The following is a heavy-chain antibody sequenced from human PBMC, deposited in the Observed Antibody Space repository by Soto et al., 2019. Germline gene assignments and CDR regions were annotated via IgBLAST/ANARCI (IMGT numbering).Heavy chain of an antibody. J-gene: IGHJ6*02. CDR2: INPNSGGT. D-gene: IGHD3-9*01. V-gene: IGHV1-2*02. CDR3: ARDHYRTIYDILTGYSYYYYGMDV. CDR1: GYTFTGYY. Sequence: ASVKVSCKASGYTFTGYYMHWVRQAPGQGLEWMGWINPNSGGTNHAQKFQGRVTMTRDTSISTAYMELSRLRSDDTAVYYCARDHYRTIYDILTGYSYYYYGMDVWGQGTTVTVSS.